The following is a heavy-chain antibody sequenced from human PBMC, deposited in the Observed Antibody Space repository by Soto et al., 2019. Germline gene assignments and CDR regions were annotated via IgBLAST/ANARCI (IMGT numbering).Heavy chain of an antibody. J-gene: IGHJ6*02. CDR2: VNNDGTDT. V-gene: IGHV3-74*03. D-gene: IGHD6-13*01. Sequence: EVQLVESGGGLVQPGGSPRLSGAASGFTFSNYWMYWVRQAPGKGLVWVSRVNNDGTDTTHADSVKGRFTISRDNAENTLYLQMNSLRAEDTAVYYCARGGLQHALDVWGQGSTVTVSS. CDR1: GFTFSNYW. CDR3: ARGGLQHALDV.